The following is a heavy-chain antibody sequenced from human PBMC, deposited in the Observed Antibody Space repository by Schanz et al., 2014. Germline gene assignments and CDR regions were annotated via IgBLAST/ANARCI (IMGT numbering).Heavy chain of an antibody. Sequence: DVQLLESGGGLVQPGGSLRLSCAASGFTFNSYAMTWVRQAPGKGLEWVSSISHSGGSKYYADSVKGRFTISRDNSENTLYLQRNSLSADDTAVFYCAKGMGYCSGGTCYDCYYYGLDVWGQGTTVTVSS. D-gene: IGHD2-15*01. CDR3: AKGMGYCSGGTCYDCYYYGLDV. J-gene: IGHJ6*02. CDR1: GFTFNSYA. CDR2: ISHSGGSK. V-gene: IGHV3-23*01.